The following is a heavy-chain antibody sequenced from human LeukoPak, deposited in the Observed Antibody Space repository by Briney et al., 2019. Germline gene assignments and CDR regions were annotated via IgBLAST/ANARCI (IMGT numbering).Heavy chain of an antibody. V-gene: IGHV3-30-3*01. D-gene: IGHD2-21*01. CDR1: GFTFSNYA. CDR3: AREAAYYMDV. Sequence: PGGSLRLSCAASGFTFSNYAMHWVRQAPGKGLEWVAVISYDGSNKYYADSVKGRFTVSRDNGENSLFLHMNDLRAEDTAVYYCAREAAYYMDVWGKGTTVTVS. CDR2: ISYDGSNK. J-gene: IGHJ6*03.